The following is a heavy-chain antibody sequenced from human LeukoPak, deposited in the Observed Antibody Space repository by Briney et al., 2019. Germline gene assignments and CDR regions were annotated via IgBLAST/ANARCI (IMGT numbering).Heavy chain of an antibody. V-gene: IGHV4-59*01. D-gene: IGHD4-23*01. CDR3: ARDGDYGGLYLDY. J-gene: IGHJ4*02. CDR1: GGSISSYY. CDR2: IYYSGST. Sequence: PSETLSLTCTVSGGSISSYYWSWIRQPPGKGLEWIGYIYYSGSTNYNPSLKSRVTISVDTSKNQFSLKLSSVTAADTAVYYCARDGDYGGLYLDYWGQGTLVTVSS.